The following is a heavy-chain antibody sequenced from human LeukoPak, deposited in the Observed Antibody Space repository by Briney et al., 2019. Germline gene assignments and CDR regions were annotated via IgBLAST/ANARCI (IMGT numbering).Heavy chain of an antibody. CDR2: IYTSGST. D-gene: IGHD5-24*01. CDR1: GGSISSGSYY. V-gene: IGHV4-61*02. J-gene: IGHJ5*02. CDR3: ARDGMATISVWFDP. Sequence: SETLSLTCTVSGGSISSGSYYWSWIRQPAGKGLEWIGRIYTSGSTNYNPSLKSRVTISVDTSKNQFSLKLSSVTAADTAVYYCARDGMATISVWFDPWGQGTLVTVPS.